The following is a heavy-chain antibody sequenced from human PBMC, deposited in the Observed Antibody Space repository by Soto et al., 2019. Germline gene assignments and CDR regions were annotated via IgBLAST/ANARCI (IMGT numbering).Heavy chain of an antibody. CDR1: GGTFSSYT. D-gene: IGHD6-13*01. V-gene: IGHV1-69*02. CDR2: IIPILGIA. CDR3: ASRIAADKRGAFDY. Sequence: QVQLVQSGAEVKKPGSSVKVSCKASGGTFSSYTISWVRQAPGQGLEWMGRIIPILGIANYAQKFQGRVTITADKSTSTAYMELSSLRSEDTAVYYCASRIAADKRGAFDYWGQGTLVTVSS. J-gene: IGHJ4*02.